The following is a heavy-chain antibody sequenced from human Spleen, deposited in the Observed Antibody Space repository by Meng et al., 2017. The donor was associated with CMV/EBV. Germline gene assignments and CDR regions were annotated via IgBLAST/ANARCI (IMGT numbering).Heavy chain of an antibody. CDR2: IIPIFGAA. Sequence: CKASGGSFMSYSISWVRQAPGQGLEWMGGIIPIFGAAKYAQRFQDRVTITTDKSTSTAYMELSSLRSEDTAVYYCARAPRDYGGSDYWGQGTLVTVSS. V-gene: IGHV1-69*05. D-gene: IGHD4-17*01. CDR1: GGSFMSYS. J-gene: IGHJ4*02. CDR3: ARAPRDYGGSDY.